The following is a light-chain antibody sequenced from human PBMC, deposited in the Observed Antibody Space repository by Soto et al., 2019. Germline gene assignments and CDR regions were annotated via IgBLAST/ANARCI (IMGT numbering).Light chain of an antibody. V-gene: IGKV1-13*02. CDR2: DAA. J-gene: IGKJ2*01. CDR1: QDIGSA. CDR3: QQFNSYPHT. Sequence: AIQLTQAPSSLSASVGDRVTFTCRASQDIGSALAWYQQKSGKAPKLLIYDAANLESGVPPRFIGSGSGTQVTLTISSLQPEDFATYYCQQFNSYPHTFGQGTKL.